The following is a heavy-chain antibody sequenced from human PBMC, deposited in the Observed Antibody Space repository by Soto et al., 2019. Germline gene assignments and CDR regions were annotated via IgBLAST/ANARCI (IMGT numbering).Heavy chain of an antibody. D-gene: IGHD6-19*01. CDR2: VNNNGRN. CDR3: ARGGSSDWQVALDF. CDR1: GGSFSGYF. J-gene: IGHJ3*01. V-gene: IGHV4-34*01. Sequence: SETLSLTCAVYGGSFSGYFWNWIRQTPGKGLEWIGEVNNNGRNKYNPSLQSRVTISLDMSKNQISLKLTSVTAPDTAVYYCARGGSSDWQVALDFGGQGTMVTVAS.